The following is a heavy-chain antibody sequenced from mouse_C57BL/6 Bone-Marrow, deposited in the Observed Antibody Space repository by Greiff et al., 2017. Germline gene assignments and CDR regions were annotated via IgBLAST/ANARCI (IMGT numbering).Heavy chain of an antibody. CDR2: IYPGSGNT. V-gene: IGHV1-76*01. D-gene: IGHD1-1*01. Sequence: QVQLKQSGAELVRPGASVKLSCKASGYAFTDYYINWVKQRPGQGLEWIAKIYPGSGNTYYIETFKGKATLTAEKSSSTAYMRLSSLTSEDSAVYFCARRGYGSFYYFDYWGQGTTLTVSS. CDR1: GYAFTDYY. CDR3: ARRGYGSFYYFDY. J-gene: IGHJ2*01.